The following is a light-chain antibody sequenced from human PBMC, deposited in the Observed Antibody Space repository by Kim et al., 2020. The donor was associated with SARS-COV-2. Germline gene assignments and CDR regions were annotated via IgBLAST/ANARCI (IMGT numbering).Light chain of an antibody. CDR3: QQYYSLVT. J-gene: IGKJ4*01. CDR1: QSVLYSSNNKNY. Sequence: RATINCKSSQSVLYSSNNKNYLAWYQQKQGQSPKLLIYWASTRESGVPDRFSGSGSGTDFTLTISSLQAEDVAVYYCQQYYSLVTFGGGTKVDIK. CDR2: WAS. V-gene: IGKV4-1*01.